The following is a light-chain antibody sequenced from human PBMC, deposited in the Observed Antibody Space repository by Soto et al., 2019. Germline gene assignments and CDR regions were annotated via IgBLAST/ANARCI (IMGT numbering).Light chain of an antibody. V-gene: IGLV2-14*03. CDR2: DVG. Sequence: QPSSRARSSVSVVAVSFTKKNCYVGGYNSVSWYQHHPGKAPKLILYDVGDRPSGVSFRFSGSKSGNTASLTISGLQAADEAEYYCSSYTSRSTNVFGTGTKVTVL. CDR1: NCYVGGYNS. J-gene: IGLJ1*01. CDR3: SSYTSRSTNV.